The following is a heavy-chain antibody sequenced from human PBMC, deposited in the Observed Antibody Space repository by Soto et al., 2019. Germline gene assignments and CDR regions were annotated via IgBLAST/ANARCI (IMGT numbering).Heavy chain of an antibody. CDR2: IKSKTDGGTT. J-gene: IGHJ4*02. D-gene: IGHD4-17*01. V-gene: IGHV3-15*01. CDR1: GFTFTNAW. CDR3: TTQTTVIFDY. Sequence: GGSLRLSCAASGFTFTNAWMSWVRQAPGKGLEWVGQIKSKTDGGTTDFAAPVKGRFTISRDDSKNTLYLQMNSLKTEDTAVYYCTTQTTVIFDYWGQGTLVTVSS.